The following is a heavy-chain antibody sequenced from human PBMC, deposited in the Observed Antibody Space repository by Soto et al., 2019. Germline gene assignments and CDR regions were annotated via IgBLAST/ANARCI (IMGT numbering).Heavy chain of an antibody. V-gene: IGHV3-30*18. D-gene: IGHD6-13*01. Sequence: TGGSLRLSCAASGFTFSSYGMHWVRQAPGKGLEWVAVISYDGSNKYYADSVKGRFTISRDNSKNTLYLQMNSLRAEDTAMYYCAKDMSYSSSPQWFDPWGQGTLVTVSS. CDR2: ISYDGSNK. CDR1: GFTFSSYG. CDR3: AKDMSYSSSPQWFDP. J-gene: IGHJ5*02.